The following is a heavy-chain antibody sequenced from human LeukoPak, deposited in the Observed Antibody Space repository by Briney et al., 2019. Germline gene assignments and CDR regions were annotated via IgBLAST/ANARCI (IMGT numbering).Heavy chain of an antibody. CDR2: IYHSGST. CDR3: ARIGNYYFDY. Sequence: SGTLSLTCAVSGGXISSGNCWSWVGQPPGKGLEWVGEIYHSGSTNYNPSLKSRVTISVDKSKNQFSLKLTSVTAADTAVYYCARIGNYYFDYWGQGPLVTVSS. V-gene: IGHV4-4*02. J-gene: IGHJ4*02. D-gene: IGHD1-1*01. CDR1: GGXISSGNC.